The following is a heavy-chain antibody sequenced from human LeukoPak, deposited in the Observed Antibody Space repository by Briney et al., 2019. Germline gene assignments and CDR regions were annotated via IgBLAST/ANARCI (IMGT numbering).Heavy chain of an antibody. CDR3: ARDSLYYGTDV. Sequence: GGSLRLSCAASGFTFSNYWMSWVRQAPGKGLEWVANIKQDGSEKYYVDSVKGRFTIPRDNAKNSLYLQMNSLRAEDTAVYYCARDSLYYGTDVWGQGTTVTVSS. CDR2: IKQDGSEK. J-gene: IGHJ6*02. V-gene: IGHV3-7*01. CDR1: GFTFSNYW.